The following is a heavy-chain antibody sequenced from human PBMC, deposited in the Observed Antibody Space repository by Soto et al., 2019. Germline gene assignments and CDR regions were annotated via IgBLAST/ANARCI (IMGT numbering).Heavy chain of an antibody. CDR3: ARETMVTPDTYVFDY. V-gene: IGHV3-33*01. J-gene: IGHJ4*02. CDR1: GFTFSSYG. Sequence: GESLKISCAASGFTFSSYGMHWVRQAPGKGLEWVAVIWYDGSNKYYADSVKGRFTISRDNSKNTLYLQMNSLRAEDTAVYYCARETMVTPDTYVFDYWGQGTLVTVSS. D-gene: IGHD2-21*02. CDR2: IWYDGSNK.